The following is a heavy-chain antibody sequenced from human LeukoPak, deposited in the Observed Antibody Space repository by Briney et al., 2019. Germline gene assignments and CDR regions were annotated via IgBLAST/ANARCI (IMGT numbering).Heavy chain of an antibody. CDR3: AKGQCSGWKIYYYYGMDV. V-gene: IGHV3-74*01. J-gene: IGHJ6*02. Sequence: GGSLRLSCVASGFTFSTDFMHWIRQAPGEGLMWVSEISGDESYTNYADSVKGRFTISRDNAKNTLYLHMNSLRAEDTAIYYCAKGQCSGWKIYYYYGMDVWGQGTTVTFSS. D-gene: IGHD6-25*01. CDR2: ISGDESYT. CDR1: GFTFSTDF.